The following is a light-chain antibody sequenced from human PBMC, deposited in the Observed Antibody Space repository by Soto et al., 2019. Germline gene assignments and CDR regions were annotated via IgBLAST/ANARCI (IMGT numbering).Light chain of an antibody. CDR2: DVS. V-gene: IGLV2-14*01. CDR3: SSYTSSSFVV. CDR1: SSDVGGYNY. Sequence: QSVLTQPASVSGSPGQSITISCTGTSSDVGGYNYVSWYQQHPGKAPKLMIYDVSNRPSGVSNRFSGSKSGNTASLTISGLQAVDEAEYYCSSYTSSSFVVFGGGTKVTVL. J-gene: IGLJ2*01.